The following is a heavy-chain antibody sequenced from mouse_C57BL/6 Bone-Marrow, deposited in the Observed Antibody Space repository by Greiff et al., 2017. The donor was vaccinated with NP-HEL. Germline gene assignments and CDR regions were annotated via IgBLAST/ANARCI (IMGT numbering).Heavy chain of an antibody. J-gene: IGHJ3*01. Sequence: EVQLQESGAELVRPGASVKLSCTASGFNIKDDYMHWVKQRPEQGLEWIGWIDPENGDTEYASKFQGKATITADTSSNTAYLQLSSLTSEDTAVYYCTTGYSAYWGQGTLVTVSA. CDR3: TTGYSAY. V-gene: IGHV14-4*01. CDR2: IDPENGDT. D-gene: IGHD2-3*01. CDR1: GFNIKDDY.